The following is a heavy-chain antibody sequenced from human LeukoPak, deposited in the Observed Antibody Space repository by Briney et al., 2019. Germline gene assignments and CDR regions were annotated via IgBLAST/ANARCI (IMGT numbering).Heavy chain of an antibody. V-gene: IGHV5-51*01. CDR2: IYPGDSDT. J-gene: IGHJ2*01. Sequence: GESLKISCKGSGYSFTRNWIGWVRQMPGKGLEWMGIIYPGDSDTRYSPSFQGQVTISADKSINTAYLQWSSLKASDTAMYYCARRMVSNRNWYFNLWGRGTLVTVSS. CDR3: ARRMVSNRNWYFNL. D-gene: IGHD5-18*01. CDR1: GYSFTRNW.